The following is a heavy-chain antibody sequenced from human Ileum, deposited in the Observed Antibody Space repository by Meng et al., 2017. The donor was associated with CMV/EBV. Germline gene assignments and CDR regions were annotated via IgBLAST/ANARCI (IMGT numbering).Heavy chain of an antibody. Sequence: GGSLRLSCAASGFTFSSYSMSWVRQAPGKGLEWVSYISSSSSTIYYVDSVRGRFTISRDNAKNSLYLQMNSLRAEDTAVYYCARDGNQGDYWGQGTLVTVSS. J-gene: IGHJ4*02. CDR2: ISSSSSTI. D-gene: IGHD1-26*01. CDR1: GFTFSSYS. CDR3: ARDGNQGDY. V-gene: IGHV3-48*04.